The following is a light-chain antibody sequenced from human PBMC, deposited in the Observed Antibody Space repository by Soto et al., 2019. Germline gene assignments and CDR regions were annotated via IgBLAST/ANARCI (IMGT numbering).Light chain of an antibody. Sequence: IHMTQSPSTLSAALGDRVTITCRASHNIERWMAWYQQKPGKAPSLLIFDASTLHSGVPSRFSGSGSGTDFTLTISSLQPDDFATYYCQQFAISTTFGQGTKVDI. V-gene: IGKV1-5*01. J-gene: IGKJ1*01. CDR3: QQFAISTT. CDR1: HNIERW. CDR2: DAS.